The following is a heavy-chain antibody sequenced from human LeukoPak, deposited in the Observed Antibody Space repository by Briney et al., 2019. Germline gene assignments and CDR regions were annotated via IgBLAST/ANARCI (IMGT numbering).Heavy chain of an antibody. D-gene: IGHD3-22*01. CDR2: INPNSGGT. CDR1: GYTFTGYY. CDR3: ARSRYYYDSSENYGMDV. J-gene: IGHJ6*02. V-gene: IGHV1-2*02. Sequence: ASVTVSCKASGYTFTGYYMHWVRQAPGQGLEWMGWINPNSGGTNYAQKFQGRVTMTRDTSISTAYMELSRLRSDDTAVYYCARSRYYYDSSENYGMDVWGQGTTVTVSS.